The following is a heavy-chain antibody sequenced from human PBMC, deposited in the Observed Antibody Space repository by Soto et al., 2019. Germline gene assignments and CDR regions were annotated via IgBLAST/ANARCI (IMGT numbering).Heavy chain of an antibody. D-gene: IGHD4-17*01. Sequence: SETLSLTCTVSGGSISSGDYYWSWIRQPPGKGLEWIGYIYYSGSTYYNPSLKSRVTISVDTSKNQFSLKLSPVTAADTAVYYCASTAPYGDYGYWGQGTLVTVSS. J-gene: IGHJ4*02. CDR3: ASTAPYGDYGY. CDR2: IYYSGST. V-gene: IGHV4-30-4*01. CDR1: GGSISSGDYY.